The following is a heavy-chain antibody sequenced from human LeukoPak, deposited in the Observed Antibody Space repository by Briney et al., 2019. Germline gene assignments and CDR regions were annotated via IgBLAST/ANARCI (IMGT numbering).Heavy chain of an antibody. CDR2: ISYDGNNE. J-gene: IGHJ4*02. CDR3: ARTFI. V-gene: IGHV3-30*04. Sequence: GGSLRLSCAASGFTFGAYAMHWVCQSPGKGLEWVALISYDGNNEWYADSVKGRFTVSRDNSKNTLYLQMNSLRVEDTAVYYCARTFIWGQGTLVTVSS. CDR1: GFTFGAYA.